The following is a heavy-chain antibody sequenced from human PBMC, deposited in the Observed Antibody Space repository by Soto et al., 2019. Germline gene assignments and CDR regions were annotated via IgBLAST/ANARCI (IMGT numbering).Heavy chain of an antibody. CDR3: ARDFNPQWELLRLVLAPYNWFDP. Sequence: KQSQTLSLTCAISGDSVSSNSAAWNWIRQSPSRGLEWLGRTYYRSKWYNDYAVSVKSRITINPDTSKNQFSLQLNSVTPEDTAVYYCARDFNPQWELLRLVLAPYNWFDPWGQGTLVTVSS. D-gene: IGHD1-26*01. CDR1: GDSVSSNSAA. J-gene: IGHJ5*02. V-gene: IGHV6-1*01. CDR2: TYYRSKWYN.